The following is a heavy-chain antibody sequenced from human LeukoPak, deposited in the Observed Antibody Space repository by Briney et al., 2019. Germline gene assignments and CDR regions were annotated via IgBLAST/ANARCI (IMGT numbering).Heavy chain of an antibody. CDR3: ARGWFQYQLLGVPPLDY. V-gene: IGHV4-39*01. J-gene: IGHJ4*02. CDR1: GGSISSSSYY. Sequence: SETLSLTCTVSGGSISSSSYYWGWIRQPPGKGLEWIGSIYYSGSTYYNPSLKSRVTISVDTSKNQFSLKLSSVTAADTAVYYCARGWFQYQLLGVPPLDYWGQGTLVTVSS. CDR2: IYYSGST. D-gene: IGHD2-2*01.